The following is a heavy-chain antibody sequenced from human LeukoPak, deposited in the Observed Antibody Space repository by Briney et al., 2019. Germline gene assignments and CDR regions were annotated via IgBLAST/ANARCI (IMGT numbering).Heavy chain of an antibody. Sequence: ASVKVSCKASGYTFTGYYMHWVRQAPGQGLEWMGWINPNSGGTNYAQKFQGRVTMTRDTSISTAYMELSRLRSDDTAVYYCARDTYPYYYDSSGSGHDYWGQGTLVTVSS. CDR2: INPNSGGT. V-gene: IGHV1-2*02. CDR1: GYTFTGYY. J-gene: IGHJ4*02. CDR3: ARDTYPYYYDSSGSGHDY. D-gene: IGHD3-22*01.